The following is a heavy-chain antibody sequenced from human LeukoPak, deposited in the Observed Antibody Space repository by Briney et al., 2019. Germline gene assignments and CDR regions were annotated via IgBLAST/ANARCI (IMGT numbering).Heavy chain of an antibody. D-gene: IGHD3-10*01. CDR1: GYNFTNYW. CDR2: IYPGDSDT. Sequence: PGESLKISCKGSGYNFTNYWIGWVRQKPGKGLEWMGIIYPGDSDTRYSPSLQGQVTISADKSISTAYLQWSSLKASDTAMYYCARHTRDDYYGWGSYYNDYWGQGTLVTVSS. V-gene: IGHV5-51*01. CDR3: ARHTRDDYYGWGSYYNDY. J-gene: IGHJ4*02.